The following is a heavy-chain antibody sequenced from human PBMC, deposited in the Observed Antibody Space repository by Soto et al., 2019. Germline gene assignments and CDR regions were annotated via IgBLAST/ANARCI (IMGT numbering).Heavy chain of an antibody. CDR2: ISYDGSNK. CDR3: AKTEEAWNDLDNYYYYYMDV. D-gene: IGHD1-1*01. J-gene: IGHJ6*03. V-gene: IGHV3-30*18. CDR1: GFTFSSYG. Sequence: GGSLRLSCAASGFTFSSYGMHWVRQAPGKGLEWVAVISYDGSNKYYADSVKGRFTISRDNSKNTLYLQMNSLRAEDTAVYYCAKTEEAWNDLDNYYYYYMDVWGKGTTVTVSS.